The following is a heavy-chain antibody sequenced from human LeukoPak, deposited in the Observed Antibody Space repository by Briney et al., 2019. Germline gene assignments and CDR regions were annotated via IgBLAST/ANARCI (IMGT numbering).Heavy chain of an antibody. CDR1: GYTFTGYY. CDR3: ARVVILTALTYGMDV. Sequence: GASVKVSCKASGYTFTGYYMHWVRQAPGQGLEWMGWISAYNGNTNYAQKLQGRVTMTTDTSTSTAYMDLRSLRSDDTAVYYCARVVILTALTYGMDVWGQGTTVTVSS. D-gene: IGHD2/OR15-2a*01. J-gene: IGHJ6*02. V-gene: IGHV1-18*04. CDR2: ISAYNGNT.